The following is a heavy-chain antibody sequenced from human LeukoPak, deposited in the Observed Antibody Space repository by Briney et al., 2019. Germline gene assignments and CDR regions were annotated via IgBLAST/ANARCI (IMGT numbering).Heavy chain of an antibody. J-gene: IGHJ4*02. Sequence: SETLSLTCAVYGGSFSGYYWSWIRQPPGKGLEGMGEINHSGSTNYNPSLKSRVTISVDTSKNQFSLKLSSVTAADPAVYYCARHRGYCSGGSCYFVGGFDYWGQGTLVTVSS. D-gene: IGHD2-15*01. CDR1: GGSFSGYY. CDR2: INHSGST. V-gene: IGHV4-34*01. CDR3: ARHRGYCSGGSCYFVGGFDY.